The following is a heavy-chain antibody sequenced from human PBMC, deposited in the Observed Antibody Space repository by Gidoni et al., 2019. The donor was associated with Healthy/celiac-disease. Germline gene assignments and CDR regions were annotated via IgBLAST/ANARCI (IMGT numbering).Heavy chain of an antibody. D-gene: IGHD3-10*01. Sequence: QVQLQESGPGLVKPSQTLSPTCTVAGGSISSGGYYWSWIRQHPGKGLEWIGYIYYSGSTYYNPSLKSRVTISVDTSKNQFSLKLSSVTAADTAVYYCARVGSGSSPFDYWGQGTLVTVSS. CDR1: GGSISSGGYY. CDR3: ARVGSGSSPFDY. CDR2: IYYSGST. J-gene: IGHJ4*02. V-gene: IGHV4-31*03.